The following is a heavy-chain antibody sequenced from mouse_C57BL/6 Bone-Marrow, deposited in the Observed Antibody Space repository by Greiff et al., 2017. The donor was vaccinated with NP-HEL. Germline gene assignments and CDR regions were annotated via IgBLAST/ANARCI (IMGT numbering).Heavy chain of an antibody. CDR3: ARKITTVVGHFDY. D-gene: IGHD1-1*01. J-gene: IGHJ2*01. V-gene: IGHV1-69*01. CDR1: GYTFTSYW. CDR2: IDPSDSYT. Sequence: VQLQQPGAELVMPGASVKLSCKASGYTFTSYWMHWVKQRPGQGLEWIGEIDPSDSYTNYNQKFKGKSTLTVDKSSSTAYMQLSSLTSEDSAVYYCARKITTVVGHFDYWGQGTTLTVSS.